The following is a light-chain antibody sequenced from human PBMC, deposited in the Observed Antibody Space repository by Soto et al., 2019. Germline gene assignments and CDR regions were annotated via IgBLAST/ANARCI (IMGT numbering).Light chain of an antibody. CDR3: QHFNNWPPKYT. J-gene: IGKJ2*01. CDR1: QSVSSN. Sequence: EIVMTQSPATLSVSPGERATLSCRASQSVSSNLAWYQQKPGQAPRLLIYGTSTRATGIPARFSGSGSGTEFTLTFSSMQSQDFAVYYCQHFNNWPPKYTFGQGTRLEIK. CDR2: GTS. V-gene: IGKV3-15*01.